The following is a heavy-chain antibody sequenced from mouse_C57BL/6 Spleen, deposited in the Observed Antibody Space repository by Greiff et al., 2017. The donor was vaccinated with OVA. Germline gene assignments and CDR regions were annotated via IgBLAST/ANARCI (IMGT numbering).Heavy chain of an antibody. CDR1: GYTFTTYP. CDR3: ARGYYGSSPWYFDV. CDR2: FHPYNDDT. J-gene: IGHJ1*03. Sequence: VKLVESGAELVKPGASVKMSCKASGYTFTTYPIEWMQQNHGKSLEWIGNFHPYNDDTKYNEKFKGKATLTVEKSSSTVYLELSRLTSDDSAVYDCARGYYGSSPWYFDVWGTGTTVTVSS. D-gene: IGHD1-1*01. V-gene: IGHV1-47*01.